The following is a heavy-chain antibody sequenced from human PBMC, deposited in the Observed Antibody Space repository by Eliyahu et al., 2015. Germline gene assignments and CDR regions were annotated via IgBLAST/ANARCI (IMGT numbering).Heavy chain of an antibody. CDR2: INHSGST. D-gene: IGHD3-3*01. CDR1: XGSFSGYY. Sequence: QVQLQQWGAGLLKPSETLSLTCAVXXGSFSGYYWXXIRQPPGKGLEWIGEINHSGSTNYNPSLKSRVTISVDTSKNQFSLKLSSVTAADTAVYYCARGHYDFWSGYSSEWGQGTLVTVSS. J-gene: IGHJ4*02. CDR3: ARGHYDFWSGYSSE. V-gene: IGHV4-34*01.